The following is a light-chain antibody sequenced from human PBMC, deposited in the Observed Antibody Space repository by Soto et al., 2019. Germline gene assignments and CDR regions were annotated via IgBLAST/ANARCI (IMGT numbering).Light chain of an antibody. CDR3: QQYGSSQWT. Sequence: EIVMSQSPATLSVSPGERATLSCRASQSVSNNYLAWYQQKPGQAPRLLIYGASSRATGIPDRFSGSGSGTDFTLTISRLEPEDFAVYYCQQYGSSQWTFGQGTKVDIK. V-gene: IGKV3-20*01. CDR2: GAS. CDR1: QSVSNNY. J-gene: IGKJ1*01.